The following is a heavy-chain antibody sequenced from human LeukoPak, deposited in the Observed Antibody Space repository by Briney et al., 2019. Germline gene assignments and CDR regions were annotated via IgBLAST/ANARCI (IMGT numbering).Heavy chain of an antibody. CDR3: ARRGSSSSSGYYWFDP. V-gene: IGHV4-4*09. CDR2: IYTSGST. J-gene: IGHJ5*02. Sequence: SETLSLTCTVSGGSISSYYWSWIRQPPGKGLEWIGYIYTSGSTNYNPSLKSRVTISVDTSKNQFSLKLSSVTAADTAVYYCARRGSSSSSGYYWFDPWGQGTLVTVSS. CDR1: GGSISSYY. D-gene: IGHD6-6*01.